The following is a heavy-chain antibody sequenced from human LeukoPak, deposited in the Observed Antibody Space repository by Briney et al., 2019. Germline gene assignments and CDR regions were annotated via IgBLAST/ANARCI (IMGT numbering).Heavy chain of an antibody. D-gene: IGHD3-22*01. CDR3: ARDNGGAYYFDTSAYYHNDAFDI. V-gene: IGHV1-18*01. J-gene: IGHJ3*02. Sequence: ASVKVSCKASGYTFTSFGISWLRQAPGQGLEWVGWISARNGNINYAQKFQGRVTMTTDTSTSTAYMELRSLRSDDTAVYCCARDNGGAYYFDTSAYYHNDAFDIWGQGTMVTVSS. CDR1: GYTFTSFG. CDR2: ISARNGNI.